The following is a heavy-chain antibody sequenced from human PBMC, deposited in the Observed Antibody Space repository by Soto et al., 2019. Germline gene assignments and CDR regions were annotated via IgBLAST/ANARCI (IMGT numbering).Heavy chain of an antibody. CDR3: VRGIPSQYTSNWLYWYFDL. CDR2: IWNDGTTQ. D-gene: IGHD6-13*01. Sequence: VQLVESGGGVVQPGRSLRLSCAASGLVYSTYAMHWVRLSPGKGLEWVALIWNDGTTQNYLDSVKGRFIISRDNSLNTLHLEMDSLRAEDSGVYFCVRGIPSQYTSNWLYWYFDLWGRGTQVTVSA. CDR1: GLVYSTYA. J-gene: IGHJ2*01. V-gene: IGHV3-33*01.